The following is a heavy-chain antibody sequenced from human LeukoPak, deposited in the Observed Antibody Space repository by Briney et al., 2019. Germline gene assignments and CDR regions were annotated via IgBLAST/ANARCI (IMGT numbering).Heavy chain of an antibody. CDR1: GYTFTSYY. Sequence: ASVKVSCKTSGYTFTSYYMHWVRQAPGQGLEWMGGIIPIFGTANYAQKFQGRVTITADESTSTVYMELSSLRSEDTAVYYCARNPVTTKYFDYWGQGTLVTVSS. V-gene: IGHV1-69*13. J-gene: IGHJ4*02. CDR3: ARNPVTTKYFDY. D-gene: IGHD4-17*01. CDR2: IIPIFGTA.